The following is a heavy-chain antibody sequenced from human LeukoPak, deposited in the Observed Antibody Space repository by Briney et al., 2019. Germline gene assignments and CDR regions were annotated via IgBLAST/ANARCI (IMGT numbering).Heavy chain of an antibody. CDR3: ARVPDGSGSYYRGVLY. J-gene: IGHJ4*02. CDR2: IYHSGST. V-gene: IGHV4-4*02. D-gene: IGHD3-10*01. CDR1: GGSISSSNW. Sequence: PSGTLSLTCAVSGGSISSSNWWSWVRQPPGKGLEWIGEIYHSGSTNYNPSLKSRVTISVDKSKNQFSLKLSSVTAADTAVYYCARVPDGSGSYYRGVLYWGQGTLVTVSS.